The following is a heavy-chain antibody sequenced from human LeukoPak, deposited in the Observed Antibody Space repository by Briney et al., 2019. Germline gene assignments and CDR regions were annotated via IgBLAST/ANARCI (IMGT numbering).Heavy chain of an antibody. J-gene: IGHJ5*02. CDR1: GYTFVNHD. V-gene: IGHV1-8*01. CDR3: ARGPRYYDVLTGFNWFDP. D-gene: IGHD3-9*01. CDR2: MNPNSGNT. Sequence: ASVKVSCKASGYTFVNHDINWVRQATGQGLEWMGWMNPNSGNTAFAQKFQGRLTMTRNTFITTAYMELSSLTSDDTAVYYCARGPRYYDVLTGFNWFDPWGQGTLVIVSS.